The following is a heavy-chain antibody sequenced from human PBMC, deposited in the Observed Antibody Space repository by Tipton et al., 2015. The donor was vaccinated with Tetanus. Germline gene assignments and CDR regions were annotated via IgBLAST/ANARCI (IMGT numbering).Heavy chain of an antibody. CDR2: IYPGDSST. Sequence: VQLVQSGAELRKPGESLKISCQASGYTFTNAWIGWVRQMPGKGLEWMGVIYPGDSSTIYSPSFQGLVTISVDKSISTTYLRWTSLKASDSAMYYCARQKGYWGQGTLATVSS. J-gene: IGHJ4*02. CDR3: ARQKGY. CDR1: GYTFTNAW. V-gene: IGHV5-51*01.